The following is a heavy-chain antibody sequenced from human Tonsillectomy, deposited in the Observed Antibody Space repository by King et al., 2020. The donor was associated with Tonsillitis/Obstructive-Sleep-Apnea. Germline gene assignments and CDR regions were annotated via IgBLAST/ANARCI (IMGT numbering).Heavy chain of an antibody. J-gene: IGHJ6*02. D-gene: IGHD6-6*01. CDR1: GGSISSYY. V-gene: IGHV4-59*01. Sequence: QVQLVESGPGLVKPSETLSLTCTVSGGSISSYYWSWIRQPPGKGLEWIGYIYYSGSTNYNPSLKSRVTISVDTSKNQFSLKLSSVTAADTAVYYCARTGMTRFEYSSSFPYLYCTMDVWGQGTTVTVSS. CDR3: ARTGMTRFEYSSSFPYLYCTMDV. CDR2: IYYSGST.